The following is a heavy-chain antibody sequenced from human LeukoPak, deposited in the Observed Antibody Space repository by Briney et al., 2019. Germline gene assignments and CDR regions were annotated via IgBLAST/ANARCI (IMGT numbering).Heavy chain of an antibody. V-gene: IGHV1-2*02. Sequence: ASVKVSCKASGYTFTSYGISWVRQAPGQGLEWMGWINPNSGGTNYAQKFQGRVTMTRDTSISTAYMELSRLRSDDTAVYYCARVEYDSSATLDYWGQGTLVTVSS. CDR3: ARVEYDSSATLDY. CDR2: INPNSGGT. J-gene: IGHJ4*02. CDR1: GYTFTSYG. D-gene: IGHD3-22*01.